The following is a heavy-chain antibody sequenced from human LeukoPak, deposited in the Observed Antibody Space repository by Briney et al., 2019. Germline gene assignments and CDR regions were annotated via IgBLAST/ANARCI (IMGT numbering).Heavy chain of an antibody. CDR3: ARDLGGKYYYYMDV. D-gene: IGHD3-10*01. CDR1: GGSISSGGYY. J-gene: IGHJ6*03. Sequence: PSQTLSLTCTVSGGSISSGGYYWSWLRQHPGKGLEWIGYIYYSRCNYYNPSLKSRVTISVDTSKNQFSLKLSSVTAADTAVYYCARDLGGKYYYYMDVWGKGTTVTVSS. CDR2: IYYSRCN. V-gene: IGHV4-31*03.